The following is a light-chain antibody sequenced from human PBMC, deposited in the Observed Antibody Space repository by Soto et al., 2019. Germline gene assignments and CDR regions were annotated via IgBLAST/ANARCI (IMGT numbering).Light chain of an antibody. Sequence: QSVLTQPPSASGTPGQGVIISCSGSSSNIGGNYVYWYQQLPGAAPKLVISRNNQRPSGVPDRFSGSKSGTPASLAISGLRSEDEGDYYCAVWDDSLTGRLFGGGTKLTVL. CDR2: RNN. J-gene: IGLJ3*02. V-gene: IGLV1-47*01. CDR3: AVWDDSLTGRL. CDR1: SSNIGGNY.